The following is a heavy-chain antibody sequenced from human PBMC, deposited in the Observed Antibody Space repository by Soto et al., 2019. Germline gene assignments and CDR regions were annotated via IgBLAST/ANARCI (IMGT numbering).Heavy chain of an antibody. CDR2: ITGGGGST. V-gene: IGHV3-23*01. D-gene: IGHD3-22*01. J-gene: IGHJ4*02. CDR1: GFTFSSYS. CDR3: AKDHDSSGYYIGYFEY. Sequence: GGSLRLSCAASGFTFSSYSMSWVRQAPGKGLEWVSAITGGGGSTYYADSVKGRFTISRDNSKNTLYLQMNSLRAEDTAVYYCAKDHDSSGYYIGYFEYWGQGTLVTVAS.